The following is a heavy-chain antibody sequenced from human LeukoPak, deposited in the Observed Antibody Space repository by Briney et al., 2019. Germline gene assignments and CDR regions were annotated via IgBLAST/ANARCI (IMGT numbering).Heavy chain of an antibody. D-gene: IGHD3-10*01. Sequence: PSETLSLTCTVSGGSINRYYWSWIRQPPGKGLEWIGYISYTGSTNYNPSLKSRVTISVDTFKNQFPLKLSSVTAADTAVYYCARLYASGNYWVDFWGQGTLVIVSS. CDR2: ISYTGST. V-gene: IGHV4-59*01. J-gene: IGHJ4*02. CDR3: ARLYASGNYWVDF. CDR1: GGSINRYY.